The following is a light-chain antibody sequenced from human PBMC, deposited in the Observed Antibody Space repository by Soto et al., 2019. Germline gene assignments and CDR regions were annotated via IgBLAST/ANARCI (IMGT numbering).Light chain of an antibody. Sequence: QSVLTQPPSVSGAPGQRVTISCTGSSSNIGAGYDVHWYHQLPGTAPKLLIFGNTNRPSGAPDRFSGSKSGTSASLAITGLQAEDEADYYCHSYDSTLSASIFGGGTKLTVL. CDR2: GNT. J-gene: IGLJ2*01. CDR1: SSNIGAGYD. CDR3: HSYDSTLSASI. V-gene: IGLV1-40*01.